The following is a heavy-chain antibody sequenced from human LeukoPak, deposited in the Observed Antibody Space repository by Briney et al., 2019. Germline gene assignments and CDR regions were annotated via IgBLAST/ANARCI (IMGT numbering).Heavy chain of an antibody. CDR3: ARGGKYSSSSAEGY. D-gene: IGHD6-6*01. Sequence: SVKVSCKASGGTFSSYAISWVRQAPGQGLEWMGGIIPIFGTANYAQKLQGRVTMTTDTSTSTAYMELRSLRSDDTAMYYCARGGKYSSSSAEGYWGQGTLVTVSS. V-gene: IGHV1-69*05. CDR1: GGTFSSYA. J-gene: IGHJ4*02. CDR2: IIPIFGTA.